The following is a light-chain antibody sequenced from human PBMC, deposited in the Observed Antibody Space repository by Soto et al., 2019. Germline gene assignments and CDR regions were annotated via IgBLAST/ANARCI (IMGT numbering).Light chain of an antibody. CDR3: QQYNNWPAT. CDR1: QSVSGS. Sequence: EIVMTQSPATLSVSPGERATLSCRASQSVSGSLAWYQQKPDLAPRLLIYGASTRATGIPARFSGSGSGTEFTLTISSLQSEDFAVYYCQQYNNWPATFGQGTKVEIK. V-gene: IGKV3-15*01. J-gene: IGKJ1*01. CDR2: GAS.